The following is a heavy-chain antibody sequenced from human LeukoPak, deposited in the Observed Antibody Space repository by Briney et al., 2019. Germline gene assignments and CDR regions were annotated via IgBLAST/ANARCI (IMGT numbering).Heavy chain of an antibody. Sequence: GGSLRLSCAASGFTFSSYGMHWVRQAPGKGLEWVSSISSSSSYIYYADSVKGRFTISRDNSKNTLYLQMNSLRAEDTAVYYCAKVGTGYSSSWYVDYWGQGTLVTVSS. D-gene: IGHD6-13*01. J-gene: IGHJ4*02. V-gene: IGHV3-21*01. CDR3: AKVGTGYSSSWYVDY. CDR1: GFTFSSYG. CDR2: ISSSSSYI.